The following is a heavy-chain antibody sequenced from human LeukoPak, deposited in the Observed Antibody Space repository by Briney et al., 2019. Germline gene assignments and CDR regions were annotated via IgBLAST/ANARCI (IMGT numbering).Heavy chain of an antibody. Sequence: SVKVSCKASGGTFSSYAISWVRQAPGQGLEWMGGIIPIFGTANYAQKFQGRVTITADKSTSTAYMELSSLRSEDTAVYYCARERGCSSTSCPYYFDYWGQGALVTVSS. J-gene: IGHJ4*02. V-gene: IGHV1-69*06. CDR1: GGTFSSYA. CDR3: ARERGCSSTSCPYYFDY. CDR2: IIPIFGTA. D-gene: IGHD2-2*01.